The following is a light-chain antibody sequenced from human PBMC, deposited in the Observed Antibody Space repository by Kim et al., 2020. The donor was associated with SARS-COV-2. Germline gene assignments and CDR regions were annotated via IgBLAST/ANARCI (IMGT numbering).Light chain of an antibody. CDR1: KVGNKD. V-gene: IGLV3-1*01. Sequence: MSPGETANITCAGDKVGNKDISWYRQRPGQSPVLVIYRDNRRPSDIPERFSGSNSGNTATLTISGTQTMDEAEYYCQAWDSHAVIFGGGTQLTVL. CDR3: QAWDSHAVI. J-gene: IGLJ2*01. CDR2: RDN.